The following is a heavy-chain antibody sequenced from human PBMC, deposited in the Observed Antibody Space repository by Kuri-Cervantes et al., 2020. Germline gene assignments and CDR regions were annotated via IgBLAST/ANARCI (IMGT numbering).Heavy chain of an antibody. D-gene: IGHD6-13*01. CDR3: ARDRGSSWYGLGYFDL. J-gene: IGHJ2*01. CDR2: IKQDGSEK. Sequence: GESLKISCAASGFTFSSYWMSWVRQAPGKGLEWVANIKQDGSEKYYVDSVKGRFTISRDNVKNTLYLQMNSLRAEDTAVYYCARDRGSSWYGLGYFDLWGRGTLVTVSS. V-gene: IGHV3-7*01. CDR1: GFTFSSYW.